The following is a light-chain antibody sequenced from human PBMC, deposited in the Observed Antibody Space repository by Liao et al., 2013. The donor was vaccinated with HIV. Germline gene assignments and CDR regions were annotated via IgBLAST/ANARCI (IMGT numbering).Light chain of an antibody. CDR2: QDS. J-gene: IGLJ1*01. V-gene: IGLV3-1*01. CDR1: KLGDKY. CDR3: QAWDSSTGV. Sequence: SYELTQPPSVSVSPGQTATISCSGDKLGDKYASWYQQKLGQSPVLVIYQDSKRPSGIPERFSGSNSGNTATLTISGTQAMDEADYYCQAWDSSTGVFGTGTKVTVL.